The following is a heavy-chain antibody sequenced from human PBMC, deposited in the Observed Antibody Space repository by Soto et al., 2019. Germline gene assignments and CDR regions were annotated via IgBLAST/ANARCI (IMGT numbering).Heavy chain of an antibody. V-gene: IGHV4-59*01. D-gene: IGHD3-22*01. Sequence: QVQLQESGPGLVKPSETLSLTCTVSVGSISSYYWSWIRQPPGKGLEWIGYIYYSGSTNYNPSLKSRVTISVDTSKNQFSLKLSSVTAADTAVYYCASNYDSSGYPGGFDPWGQGTLVTVSS. CDR2: IYYSGST. CDR3: ASNYDSSGYPGGFDP. CDR1: VGSISSYY. J-gene: IGHJ5*02.